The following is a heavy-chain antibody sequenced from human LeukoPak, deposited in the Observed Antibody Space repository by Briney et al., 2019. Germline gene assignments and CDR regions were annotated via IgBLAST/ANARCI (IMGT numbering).Heavy chain of an antibody. CDR2: ISRSSTDT. Sequence: PRGSLRLSCAASGFTFTDFYMSWIGQAPGKGLEWLSDISRSSTDTNYADSVKGRFTISRDNAKNSLFLQLNSLRAEDTAVYYCARKTYYYDSGSYSKSYYFDYWGQGTLVNLSS. V-gene: IGHV3-11*06. CDR1: GFTFTDFY. J-gene: IGHJ4*02. CDR3: ARKTYYYDSGSYSKSYYFDY. D-gene: IGHD3-10*01.